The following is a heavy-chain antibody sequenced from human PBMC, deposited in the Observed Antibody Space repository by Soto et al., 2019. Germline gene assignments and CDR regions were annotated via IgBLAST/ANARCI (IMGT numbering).Heavy chain of an antibody. CDR3: GPDTLDY. CDR1: GSMFSSHG. CDR2: IWYDGSNK. J-gene: IGHJ4*02. V-gene: IGHV3-33*01. Sequence: QVELVESGGGVVQPGRSLRLSCAASGSMFSSHGMHWIRQAPGKGLEWVAVIWYDGSNKYYADSVKGRFIISRDNSKNTLYLQMNSLRVEDTAVYYCGPDTLDYWGQGTLVTVSS.